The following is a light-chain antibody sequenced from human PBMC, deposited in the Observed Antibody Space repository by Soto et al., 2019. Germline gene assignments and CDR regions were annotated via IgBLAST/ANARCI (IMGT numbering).Light chain of an antibody. J-gene: IGLJ1*01. CDR3: CSYAGSTTFV. CDR2: EGS. CDR1: SSAVGNYNL. Sequence: QSVLTEPASVSGSNGLSITISCTGTSSAVGNYNLVSWYQQHPGKAPKLMIYEGSKRPSGVSSRFSGSKSGNTASLTISGLQAEDEADYYCCSYAGSTTFVFGTGTKVTLL. V-gene: IGLV2-23*01.